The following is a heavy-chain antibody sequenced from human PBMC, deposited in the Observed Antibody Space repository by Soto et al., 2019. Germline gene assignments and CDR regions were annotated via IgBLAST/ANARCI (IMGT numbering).Heavy chain of an antibody. CDR2: INHSGST. CDR3: ARTLFWSGPPRDWFDP. CDR1: GGSFSGYY. D-gene: IGHD3-3*01. V-gene: IGHV4-34*01. Sequence: SETLSLTCAVYGGSFSGYYWSWIRQPPGKGLEWIGEINHSGSTNYNPSLKSRVTISVDTSKNQFSLKLSSVTAADTAVYYCARTLFWSGPPRDWFDPWGQGTLVTV. J-gene: IGHJ5*02.